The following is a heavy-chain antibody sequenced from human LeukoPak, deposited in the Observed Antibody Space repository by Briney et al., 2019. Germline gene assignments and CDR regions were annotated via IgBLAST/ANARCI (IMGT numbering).Heavy chain of an antibody. CDR2: IYYSGST. V-gene: IGHV4-59*01. D-gene: IGHD3-3*01. CDR3: ARFWSGYRNWFDP. Sequence: SETLSLTCTVFGDSMSSYYWSWIRQPPGKGLEWIGYIYYSGSTNYNPSLKSRVIISVDTSKNQFSLKLSSVTAADTAVYYCARFWSGYRNWFDPWGQGTLVTVSS. CDR1: GDSMSSYY. J-gene: IGHJ5*02.